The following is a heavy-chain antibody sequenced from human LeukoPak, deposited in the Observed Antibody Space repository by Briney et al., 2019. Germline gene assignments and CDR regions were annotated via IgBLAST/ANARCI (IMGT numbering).Heavy chain of an antibody. CDR3: VRDHDYYFGY. Sequence: GGSLRLSSAASDFTFRSYWMHWVRQAPGKGLVWVSRINGDGITTTYADSVKGRFTISRDNAKNSLYLQMDSLRDEDTAVYYCVRDHDYYFGYWGQGILVTVSA. J-gene: IGHJ4*02. V-gene: IGHV3-74*01. CDR2: INGDGITT. CDR1: DFTFRSYW. D-gene: IGHD3-16*01.